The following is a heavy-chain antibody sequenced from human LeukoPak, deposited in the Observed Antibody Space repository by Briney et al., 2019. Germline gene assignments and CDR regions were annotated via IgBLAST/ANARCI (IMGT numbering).Heavy chain of an antibody. Sequence: GGSLRLPCAASGFTFSDYYMSWIRQAPGKGLEWVSYISSSGSTIYYADSVKGRFTISRDNAKNSLYLQMNSLRAEDTAVYYCARSPHSSGWYVLGFDYWGQGTLVTVSS. V-gene: IGHV3-11*01. CDR3: ARSPHSSGWYVLGFDY. CDR1: GFTFSDYY. D-gene: IGHD6-19*01. CDR2: ISSSGSTI. J-gene: IGHJ4*02.